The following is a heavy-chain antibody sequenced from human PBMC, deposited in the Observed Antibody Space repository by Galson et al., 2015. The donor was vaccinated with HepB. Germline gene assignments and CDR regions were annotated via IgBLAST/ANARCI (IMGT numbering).Heavy chain of an antibody. CDR1: GFTFNSYA. J-gene: IGHJ4*02. CDR2: ISNNGGST. V-gene: IGHV3-64D*09. CDR3: VKDLSLMTTNFGLHYY. D-gene: IGHD5-24*01. Sequence: SLRLSCAASGFTFNSYAMNWVRQAPGKGLEYVSAISNNGGSTYYADSVKGRFTISRDNSENTLYLQMSSLRAEDTAVYYCVKDLSLMTTNFGLHYYWGQGTLVTVSS.